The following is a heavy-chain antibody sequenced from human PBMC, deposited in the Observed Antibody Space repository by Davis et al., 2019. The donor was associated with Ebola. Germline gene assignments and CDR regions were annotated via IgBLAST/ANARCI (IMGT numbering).Heavy chain of an antibody. V-gene: IGHV3-30*02. CDR2: IRYDGGNK. D-gene: IGHD1-1*01. J-gene: IGHJ6*02. CDR1: GFTFSSYG. Sequence: GESLKISCAASGFTFSSYGMHWVRQAPGRGLDWVAFIRYDGGNKYYADSLKGRFTISRDNSKNTLYLQMNSLRAEDTAVYYCAKDPSILQLERPLSSYYYDYGMDVWGQGTTVTVSS. CDR3: AKDPSILQLERPLSSYYYDYGMDV.